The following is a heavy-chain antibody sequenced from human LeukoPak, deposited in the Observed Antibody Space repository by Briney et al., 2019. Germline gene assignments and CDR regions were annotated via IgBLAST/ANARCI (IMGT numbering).Heavy chain of an antibody. Sequence: GASVKVSCKASGYTFTGYYMHWVRQAPGQGLEWMGWINPNSGGTNYAQKFQGWVTMTRDTSISTAYMKLSRLRSDDTAVYYCARGRSTAMVPEAFDYWGQGTLVTVSS. V-gene: IGHV1-2*04. CDR1: GYTFTGYY. CDR2: INPNSGGT. J-gene: IGHJ4*02. D-gene: IGHD5-18*01. CDR3: ARGRSTAMVPEAFDY.